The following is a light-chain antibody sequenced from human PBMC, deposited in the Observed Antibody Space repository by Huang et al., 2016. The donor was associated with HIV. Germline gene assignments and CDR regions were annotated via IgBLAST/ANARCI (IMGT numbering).Light chain of an antibody. CDR2: GAS. Sequence: ERVMTKSPVTLSVSPGERATFSCRASQSISSKLAWYHQKPGQAPRLLIYGASTRATGIHARFSGSGSGTEFTLTISRLQSEDFAVYYCQQYNNWPFTFGPGTRVDIK. V-gene: IGKV3-15*01. J-gene: IGKJ3*01. CDR3: QQYNNWPFT. CDR1: QSISSK.